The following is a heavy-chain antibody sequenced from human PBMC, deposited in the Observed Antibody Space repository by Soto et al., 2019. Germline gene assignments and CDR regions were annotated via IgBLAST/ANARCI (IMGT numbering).Heavy chain of an antibody. V-gene: IGHV3-33*01. CDR3: AREKADTTYYYYGMDV. CDR2: IWYDGSNK. CDR1: GFTFSSYG. J-gene: IGHJ6*02. Sequence: GGSLRLSCAASGFTFSSYGMHWVRQAPGKGLEWVAVIWYDGSNKYYADSVKGRFTISRDNSKNTLYLQMNSLRAEDTAVYYCAREKADTTYYYYGMDVWGQGTKVTVSS. D-gene: IGHD2-15*01.